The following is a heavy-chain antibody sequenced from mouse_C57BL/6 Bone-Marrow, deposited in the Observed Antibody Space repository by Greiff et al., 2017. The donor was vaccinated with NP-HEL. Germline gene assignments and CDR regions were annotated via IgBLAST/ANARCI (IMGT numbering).Heavy chain of an antibody. CDR1: GYTFTDYY. CDR2: INPYNGGT. V-gene: IGHV1-19*01. D-gene: IGHD1-1*01. Sequence: EVKLVESGPVLVKPGASVKMSCKASGYTFTDYYMNWVKQSHGKSLEWIGVINPYNGGTSYNQKFKGKATLTVDKSSSTAYMELNSLTSEDSAVYYCATTVVATYDYWGQGTTLTVSS. J-gene: IGHJ2*01. CDR3: ATTVVATYDY.